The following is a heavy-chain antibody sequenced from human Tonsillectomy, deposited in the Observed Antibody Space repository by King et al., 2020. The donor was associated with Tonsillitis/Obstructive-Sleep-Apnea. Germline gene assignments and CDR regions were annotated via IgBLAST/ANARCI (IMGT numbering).Heavy chain of an antibody. CDR2: IYSGGST. J-gene: IGHJ6*03. CDR1: GFTVSSSY. Sequence: VQLVESGGGLVQPGGSLRLSCAASGFTVSSSYMSWVRQAPGKGLEWVSVIYSGGSTYYADSVKGRFTISRDNSKNTLYLQINSLRAEDTAVYYCARDGHNYDFWSGYSYYYYMDVWGKGTTVTVSS. D-gene: IGHD3-3*01. V-gene: IGHV3-66*01. CDR3: ARDGHNYDFWSGYSYYYYMDV.